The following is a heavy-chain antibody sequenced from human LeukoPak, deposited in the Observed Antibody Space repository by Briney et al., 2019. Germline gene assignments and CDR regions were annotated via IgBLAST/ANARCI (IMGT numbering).Heavy chain of an antibody. V-gene: IGHV3-30*02. CDR1: GFTFSSYG. J-gene: IGHJ6*03. Sequence: GGSLRLSCAATGFTFSSYGMHWVRQAPGKGLEWVAFIRYDGSNKYYADSVKGRFTISRDNAKSSLYLQMNSLRAEDTAVYYCARDPYSGSYGADYYYYMDVWGKGATVTISS. CDR2: IRYDGSNK. CDR3: ARDPYSGSYGADYYYYMDV. D-gene: IGHD1-26*01.